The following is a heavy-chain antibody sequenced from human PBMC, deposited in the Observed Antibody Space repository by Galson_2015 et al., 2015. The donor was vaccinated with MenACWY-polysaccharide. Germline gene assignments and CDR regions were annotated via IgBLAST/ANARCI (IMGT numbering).Heavy chain of an antibody. CDR1: GFTFSGSA. CDR2: ISSSSSTI. J-gene: IGHJ4*02. Sequence: SLRLSCAASGFTFSGSAIHWVRQASGRGLEWVSYISSSSSTIYYADSVKGRFTISRDNAKNSLYLQMNSLRAEDTAVYYCARDARVGDTLTPGHWGQGSLVTVSS. D-gene: IGHD1-26*01. CDR3: ARDARVGDTLTPGH. V-gene: IGHV3-48*04.